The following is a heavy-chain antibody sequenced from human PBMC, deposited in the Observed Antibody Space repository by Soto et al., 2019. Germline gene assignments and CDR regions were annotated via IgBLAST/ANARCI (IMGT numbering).Heavy chain of an antibody. V-gene: IGHV3-48*03. CDR2: ISSSGSTI. Sequence: PGGSLRLSCAASGFTFSSYEMNWVRQAPGKGLEWVSYISSSGSTIYYADSVKGRFTISRDNAKNSLYLQMNSLRAEDTAVYYCARVVAVAGTGNWFDPWGQGTLVTVSS. J-gene: IGHJ5*02. CDR3: ARVVAVAGTGNWFDP. CDR1: GFTFSSYE. D-gene: IGHD6-19*01.